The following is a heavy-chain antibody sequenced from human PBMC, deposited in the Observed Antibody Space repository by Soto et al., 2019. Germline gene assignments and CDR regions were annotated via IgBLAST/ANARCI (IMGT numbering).Heavy chain of an antibody. Sequence: LGGPLRLSCTASGFTFGDYAMSWFRQAPGKGLEWVGFIRSKAYGGTTEYAASVKGRFTISRDDSKSIAYLQMNSLKTEDTAVYYCTRVTVRDIVVVPAWVPMDVWGKGTTVTVSS. CDR3: TRVTVRDIVVVPAWVPMDV. CDR1: GFTFGDYA. D-gene: IGHD2-2*01. CDR2: IRSKAYGGTT. J-gene: IGHJ6*04. V-gene: IGHV3-49*03.